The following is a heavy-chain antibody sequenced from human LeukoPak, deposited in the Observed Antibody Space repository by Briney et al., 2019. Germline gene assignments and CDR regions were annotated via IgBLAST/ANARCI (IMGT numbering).Heavy chain of an antibody. J-gene: IGHJ4*02. D-gene: IGHD4/OR15-4a*01. Sequence: AGGSLRLSCAASGLTFSSYGMHWVRQAPGKGLEWVAVIWYDGSNKYYADSVKGRFTISRDNSKNTLYLQMNSLRAEDTAVYYCAKDKEGVKGTICYFDYWGQGTLVTVSS. CDR3: AKDKEGVKGTICYFDY. CDR1: GLTFSSYG. V-gene: IGHV3-33*06. CDR2: IWYDGSNK.